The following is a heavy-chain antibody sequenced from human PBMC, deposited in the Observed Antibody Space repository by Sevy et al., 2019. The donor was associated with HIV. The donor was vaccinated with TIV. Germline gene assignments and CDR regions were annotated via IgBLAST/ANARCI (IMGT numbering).Heavy chain of an antibody. CDR1: GFTFSTYT. CDR2: ISYDGTNK. D-gene: IGHD2-15*01. V-gene: IGHV3-30-3*01. CDR3: ARGQAYHSYASGQFDY. Sequence: GGSLRLSYTASGFTFSTYTMHWVRQAPGKGLEWVAVISYDGTNKYYADSVKGRFTVSRDNSKNTVHLQMHSLRAEDTAVYYSARGQAYHSYASGQFDYWGQGTLVTVSS. J-gene: IGHJ4*02.